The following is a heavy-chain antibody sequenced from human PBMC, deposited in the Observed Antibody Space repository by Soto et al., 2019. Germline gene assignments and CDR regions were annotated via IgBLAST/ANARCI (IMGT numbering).Heavy chain of an antibody. CDR1: GYTFTSYY. V-gene: IGHV1-46*01. D-gene: IGHD6-25*01. CDR3: ARGYPPGIAAAGFDY. J-gene: IGHJ4*02. Sequence: GASVKVSCKASGYTFTSYYMHWVRQAPGQGLEWMGIINPSGGSTSYAQKFQGRVTMTRDTSTSTVYMELSSLRSEDTAVYYCARGYPPGIAAAGFDYWGQGTLVTVSS. CDR2: INPSGGST.